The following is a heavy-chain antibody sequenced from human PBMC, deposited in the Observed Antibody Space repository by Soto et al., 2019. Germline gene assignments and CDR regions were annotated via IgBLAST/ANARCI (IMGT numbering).Heavy chain of an antibody. J-gene: IGHJ6*02. V-gene: IGHV1-69*13. CDR3: ATVRLGSCSSHSCSMDF. CDR1: GVTFNTLI. D-gene: IGHD2-2*01. CDR2: TIPSFDSV. Sequence: ASVKGSCKASGVTFNTLIINWVRLAPGQGLEWMGGTIPSFDSVNYAQRFLGRVTISADESTSTVYMELNSLRSEDTAVYYCATVRLGSCSSHSCSMDFWGQGTTVTVSS.